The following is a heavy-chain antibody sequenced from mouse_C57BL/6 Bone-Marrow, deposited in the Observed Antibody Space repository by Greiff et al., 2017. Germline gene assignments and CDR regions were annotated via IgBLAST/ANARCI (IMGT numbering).Heavy chain of an antibody. CDR2: IDPSDSYT. CDR1: GYTFTSYW. Sequence: VQLQQPGAELVMPGASVKLSCKASGYTFTSYWMHWVKQRPGQGLEWIGEIDPSDSYTNYNQKFKGKSTLTVDKSSSTAYMQLSSLTSEDSAVYYCARGGTTVVDAMDYWGQGTSVTVSS. V-gene: IGHV1-69*01. J-gene: IGHJ4*01. CDR3: ARGGTTVVDAMDY. D-gene: IGHD1-1*01.